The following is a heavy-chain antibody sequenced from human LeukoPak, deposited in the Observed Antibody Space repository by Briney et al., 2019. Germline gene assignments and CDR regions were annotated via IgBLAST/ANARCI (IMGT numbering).Heavy chain of an antibody. Sequence: ASVKVSCKASGYTFTSYDINWVRQATRQGLEWMGWMNPNSGNTGYAQKFQGRVTMTRNTSISTAYMELSSLRSEDTAVYYCARGRFVGVTTDYWGQGTLVTVSS. CDR3: ARGRFVGVTTDY. CDR1: GYTFTSYD. J-gene: IGHJ4*02. V-gene: IGHV1-8*01. CDR2: MNPNSGNT. D-gene: IGHD1-26*01.